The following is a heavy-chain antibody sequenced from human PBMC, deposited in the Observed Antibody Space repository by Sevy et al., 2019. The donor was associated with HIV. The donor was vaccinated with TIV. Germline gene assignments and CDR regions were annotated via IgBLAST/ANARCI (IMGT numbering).Heavy chain of an antibody. J-gene: IGHJ4*02. CDR3: ARLLRYIACFDD. Sequence: SETLSLTCTVSDGSISSHYWSWIRQPPGMGLQWIGYIYYTGSTNYNPSLKSRVTMSLDTSKNQFSLKLSSVTAADTAVYYCARLLRYIACFDDWGQGALVTVSS. CDR1: DGSISSHY. V-gene: IGHV4-59*11. CDR2: IYYTGST. D-gene: IGHD1-1*01.